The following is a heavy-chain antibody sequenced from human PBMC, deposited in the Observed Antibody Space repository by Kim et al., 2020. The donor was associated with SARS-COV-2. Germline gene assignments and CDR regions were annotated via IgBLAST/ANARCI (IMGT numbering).Heavy chain of an antibody. D-gene: IGHD6-19*01. CDR3: ARDEKLSQYSSGWYHYYYGMDV. J-gene: IGHJ6*02. CDR1: GGSISSYY. Sequence: SETLSLTCTVSGGSISSYYWSWIRQPPGKGLEWIGYIYYSGSTNYNPSLKSRGTISVDTSKNQFSLKLSSVTDADTAVDYCARDEKLSQYSSGWYHYYYGMDVWGQGTTVTVSS. V-gene: IGHV4-59*01. CDR2: IYYSGST.